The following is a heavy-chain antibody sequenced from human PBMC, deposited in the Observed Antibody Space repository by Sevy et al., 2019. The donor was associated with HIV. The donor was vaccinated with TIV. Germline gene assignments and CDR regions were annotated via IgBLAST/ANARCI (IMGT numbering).Heavy chain of an antibody. CDR2: IKQDGSEK. V-gene: IGHV3-7*01. D-gene: IGHD4-17*01. CDR3: APSGAYYGDYFYY. J-gene: IGHJ4*02. Sequence: GGSLRLSCAASGFTFSSYWMSWVRQAPGKGLEWVANIKQDGSEKYYVDSVKGRFTISRDNAKNSLYLQMNSLRAEDTAVYYCAPSGAYYGDYFYYWGQGTLVTVSS. CDR1: GFTFSSYW.